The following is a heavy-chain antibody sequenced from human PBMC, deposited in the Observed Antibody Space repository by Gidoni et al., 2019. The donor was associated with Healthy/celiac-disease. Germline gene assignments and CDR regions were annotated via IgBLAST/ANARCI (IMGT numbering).Heavy chain of an antibody. CDR2: IIPILGIA. V-gene: IGHV1-69*04. CDR3: ASSITTHDY. CDR1: GGTCSSYA. D-gene: IGHD3-16*01. J-gene: IGHJ4*02. Sequence: QVQLVQSGDEVKKPGSSVKVSCKASGGTCSSYAISWVRQAPGQGLEWMGRIIPILGIANYAQKFQGRVTITADKSTSTAYMELSSLRSEDTAVYYCASSITTHDYWGQGTLVTVSS.